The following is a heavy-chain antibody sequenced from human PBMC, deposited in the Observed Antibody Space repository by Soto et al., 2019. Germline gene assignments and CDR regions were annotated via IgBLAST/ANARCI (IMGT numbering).Heavy chain of an antibody. Sequence: QVQLVQSGAEVKKPGASVKVSCKASGYTFTSYGIIWVRQAPGQGLEWMGWISAYNGNTNCAQKLQGRVTMTKDTATSTAYMELRSLRADDTAVYYCARVRGSGSYYKANNLPKNWFDPWGQGTLLTVSS. V-gene: IGHV1-18*01. D-gene: IGHD3-10*01. CDR3: ARVRGSGSYYKANNLPKNWFDP. CDR2: ISAYNGNT. CDR1: GYTFTSYG. J-gene: IGHJ5*02.